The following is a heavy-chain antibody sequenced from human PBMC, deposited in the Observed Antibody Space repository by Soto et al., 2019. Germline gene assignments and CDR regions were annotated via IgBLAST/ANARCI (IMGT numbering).Heavy chain of an antibody. CDR3: SRDVVVGAKSLNY. D-gene: IGHD2-15*01. CDR2: IKEDGSEK. J-gene: IGHJ4*02. CDR1: GFTFINYW. V-gene: IGHV3-7*01. Sequence: LRRSYAASGFTFINYWMTWVRQAPGKGLEWVANIKEDGSEKHYVDSVKGRFTISRDNAKNSLYLQMNSLRVEDTAVYFCSRDVVVGAKSLNYWGQGALVTVSS.